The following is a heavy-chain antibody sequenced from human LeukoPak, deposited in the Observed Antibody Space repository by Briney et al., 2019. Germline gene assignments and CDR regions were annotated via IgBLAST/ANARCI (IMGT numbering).Heavy chain of an antibody. CDR3: ARSLLDLLTGTRALLYYYGMDV. J-gene: IGHJ6*02. V-gene: IGHV3-48*01. D-gene: IGHD3-9*01. Sequence: PGGSLRLSCTASGFTFSSYRMSWVRQAPGKGLEWVSYISDTSGNIYYADSVKGRFTISRHNSKNTLYLQMNSLRAEDTAVYYCARSLLDLLTGTRALLYYYGMDVWGQGTTVTVSS. CDR1: GFTFSSYR. CDR2: ISDTSGNI.